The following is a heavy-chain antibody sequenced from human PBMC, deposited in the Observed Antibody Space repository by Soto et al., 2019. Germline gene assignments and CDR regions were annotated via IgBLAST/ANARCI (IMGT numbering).Heavy chain of an antibody. CDR1: GFTFSSYG. J-gene: IGHJ6*02. V-gene: IGHV3-30*18. CDR2: ISYDGTNK. CDR3: AKAAGDYGGNAYYYCGMDV. Sequence: QVQLVESGGGVVQPGRSLRLSCAASGFTFSSYGMHWVRQAPGKGLEWVAVISYDGTNKYYAGSVKGRFTISRDNSKNTLSLQMNSLRAEDTAVYYCAKAAGDYGGNAYYYCGMDVWGQGTTVTVSS. D-gene: IGHD4-17*01.